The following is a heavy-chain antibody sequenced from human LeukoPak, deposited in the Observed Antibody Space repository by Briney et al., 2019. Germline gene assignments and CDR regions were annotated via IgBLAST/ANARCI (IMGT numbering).Heavy chain of an antibody. CDR2: INHSGST. J-gene: IGHJ3*02. V-gene: IGHV4-34*01. CDR3: ARPIVVVPLRAFDI. Sequence: SETLSLTCAVYGGSFSGYYWSWIRQPPGKGLEWIGEINHSGSTNYNPSLKSRVTISVDTSKNQFSLKLSSVTAADTAVYYCARPIVVVPLRAFDIWGQGTMVTVSS. D-gene: IGHD2-21*01. CDR1: GGSFSGYY.